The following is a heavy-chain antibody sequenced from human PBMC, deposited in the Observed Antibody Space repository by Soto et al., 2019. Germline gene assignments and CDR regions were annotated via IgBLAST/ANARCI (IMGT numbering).Heavy chain of an antibody. J-gene: IGHJ4*01. CDR3: AKLGFVLMELYYFHQ. CDR2: ISGNSGKT. V-gene: IGHV3-23*01. D-gene: IGHD2-8*01. Sequence: PGGSLRLSCTASGFTFSSYARSWVRQAPGKELEWVSTISGNSGKTNYAESVKGRFSISRDNSRNTVHLQLDSLRAEDTAVYFCAKLGFVLMELYYFHQWGHGTMVTVYS. CDR1: GFTFSSYA.